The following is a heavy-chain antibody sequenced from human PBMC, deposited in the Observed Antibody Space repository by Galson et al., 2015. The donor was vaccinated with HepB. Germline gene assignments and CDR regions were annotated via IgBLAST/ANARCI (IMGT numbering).Heavy chain of an antibody. V-gene: IGHV3-9*01. J-gene: IGHJ5*02. D-gene: IGHD6-13*01. CDR1: GFTFDDYA. Sequence: SLRLSCAASGFTFDDYAMHWVRQAPGKGLEWVSGISWNSGSIGYADSVKGRFTISRDNAKNSLYLQMNSLRAEDTALYYCAKDSQQLVLGWFDPWGQGTLVTVSS. CDR2: ISWNSGSI. CDR3: AKDSQQLVLGWFDP.